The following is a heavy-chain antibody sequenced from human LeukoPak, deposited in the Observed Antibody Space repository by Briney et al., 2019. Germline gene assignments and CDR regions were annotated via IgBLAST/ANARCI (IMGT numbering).Heavy chain of an antibody. CDR2: IIPILGIA. J-gene: IGHJ6*03. CDR1: GGTFSSYT. Sequence: SVKVSCKASGGTFSSYTISWVRQAPGQGLEWMGRIIPILGIANYAQKFQGRVTITADKSTSTAYMELSSLRSEDTAVYYCARGGYSYGYVPTYYYYYYMDVWGKGTTVTVSS. D-gene: IGHD5-18*01. V-gene: IGHV1-69*02. CDR3: ARGGYSYGYVPTYYYYYYMDV.